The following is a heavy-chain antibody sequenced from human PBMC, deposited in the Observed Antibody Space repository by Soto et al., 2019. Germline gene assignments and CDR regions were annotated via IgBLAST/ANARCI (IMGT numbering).Heavy chain of an antibody. D-gene: IGHD6-19*01. CDR3: ARDGGGSSGRPYYYYYYGMDV. CDR1: GFTFSSYD. CDR2: IGTAGDT. J-gene: IGHJ6*02. V-gene: IGHV3-13*01. Sequence: EVQLVESGGGLVQPGGSLRLSCAASGFTFSSYDMHWVRQATGKGLEWVSAIGTAGDTYYPGSVKGRFTISRENAKNSLYLQMNSLRAEDTAVYYCARDGGGSSGRPYYYYYYGMDVWGQGTTVTVSS.